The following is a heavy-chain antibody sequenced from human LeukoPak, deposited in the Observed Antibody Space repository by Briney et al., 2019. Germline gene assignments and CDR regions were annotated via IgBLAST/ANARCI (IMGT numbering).Heavy chain of an antibody. D-gene: IGHD6-13*01. J-gene: IGHJ4*02. Sequence: GGSLRLSCAASGFTFNNYAMSWVRQAPGKGLEWVSAISGSGGTTYYADSVKGRFTISRDNSKNMLYLQMNSLRAEDTAVYYCAKGSSIAAAVFDYWGQGTLVTVSS. CDR2: ISGSGGTT. V-gene: IGHV3-23*01. CDR1: GFTFNNYA. CDR3: AKGSSIAAAVFDY.